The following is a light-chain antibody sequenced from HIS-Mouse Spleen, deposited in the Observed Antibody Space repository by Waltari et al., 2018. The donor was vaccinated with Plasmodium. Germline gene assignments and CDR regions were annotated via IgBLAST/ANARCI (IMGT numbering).Light chain of an antibody. CDR2: EDS. CDR3: YSTDSSGNHRV. Sequence: SYELTQPPSVSVSPGQTARITCSGDALPKQYAYWYQQKSGQAPVLVIYEDSKRPSGIPASFSGYRSGTMATLTISGAQVEDEADYYCYSTDSSGNHRVFGGGTKLTVL. V-gene: IGLV3-10*01. J-gene: IGLJ3*02. CDR1: ALPKQY.